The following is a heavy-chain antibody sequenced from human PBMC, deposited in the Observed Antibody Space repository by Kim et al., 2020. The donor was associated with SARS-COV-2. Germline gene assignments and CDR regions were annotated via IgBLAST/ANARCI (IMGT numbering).Heavy chain of an antibody. CDR2: IYPGDSDT. V-gene: IGHV5-51*01. D-gene: IGHD3-22*01. Sequence: GESLKISCKGSGYSFTSYWIGWVRQMPGKGLEWMGIIYPGDSDTRYSPSFQGQVTISADKSISTAYLQWSSLKASDTAMYYCARRLGYYDSSGGITPRGAFDIWGQGTMVTVSS. J-gene: IGHJ3*02. CDR3: ARRLGYYDSSGGITPRGAFDI. CDR1: GYSFTSYW.